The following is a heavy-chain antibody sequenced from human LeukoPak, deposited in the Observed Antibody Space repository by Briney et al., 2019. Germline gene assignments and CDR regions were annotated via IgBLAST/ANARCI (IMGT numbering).Heavy chain of an antibody. D-gene: IGHD2-2*02. Sequence: GASVKVSCKASGGTFSSYAISWVRQAPGQGLEWMGGIIPIFGTANYAQKFQGRVTITTDESTSTAYMELSSLRSEDTAVYYCARVRRAGYCSSTSCYKWGTFDYWGQGTLVTVSS. CDR1: GGTFSSYA. CDR2: IIPIFGTA. J-gene: IGHJ4*02. CDR3: ARVRRAGYCSSTSCYKWGTFDY. V-gene: IGHV1-69*05.